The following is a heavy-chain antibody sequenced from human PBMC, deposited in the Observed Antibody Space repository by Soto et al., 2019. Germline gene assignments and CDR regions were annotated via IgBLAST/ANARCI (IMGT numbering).Heavy chain of an antibody. CDR2: VSYDGTNI. CDR3: AKVGSSWEFDS. D-gene: IGHD6-13*01. J-gene: IGHJ4*02. CDR1: GFTFSSYG. V-gene: IGHV3-30*18. Sequence: QVQLVQSGGGVVQPRGSLKLSCAASGFTFSSYGMHWVRQTPDRGLEWVAVVSYDGTNIHYADSVQDRFTISRDNSNIALYLEMKGLRNEDTARYFGAKVGSSWEFDSWGQGTLVIVSA.